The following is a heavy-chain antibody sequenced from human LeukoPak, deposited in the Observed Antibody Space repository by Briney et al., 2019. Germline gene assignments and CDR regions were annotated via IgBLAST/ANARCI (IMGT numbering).Heavy chain of an antibody. CDR1: GFTFSSYS. J-gene: IGHJ4*02. V-gene: IGHV3-21*01. Sequence: GGSLRLSCAASGFTFSSYSMNWVRQAPEKGLEWVSSISSSSSYIYYADSVKGRFTISRDNAKNSLYLQMNSLRAEDTAVYYCARDGSSWSFDYWGQGTLVTVSS. CDR3: ARDGSSWSFDY. CDR2: ISSSSSYI. D-gene: IGHD6-13*01.